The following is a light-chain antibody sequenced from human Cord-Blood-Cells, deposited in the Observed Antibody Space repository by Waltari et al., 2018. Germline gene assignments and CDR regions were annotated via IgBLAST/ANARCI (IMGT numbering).Light chain of an antibody. J-gene: IGLJ3*02. CDR1: SSAVGGYNY. CDR2: DVS. V-gene: IGLV2-11*01. CDR3: CTYAGSYTWV. Sequence: QSALTQPRSVSGPPGQPVTISCPGPSSAVGGYNYVTWYQQHPGNAPKRMVYDVSKRPSGGPDRFSGSKSGNTVSLTISGLQAEDESDYYGCTYAGSYTWVFGGGTKLTVL.